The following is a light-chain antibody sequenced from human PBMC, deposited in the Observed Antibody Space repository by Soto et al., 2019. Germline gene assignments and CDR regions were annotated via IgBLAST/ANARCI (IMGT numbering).Light chain of an antibody. CDR1: QGICNY. Sequence: DIQMTQPPSSLSASVGDRVTITCRASQGICNYLAWYQQKPGKVPKLLIYATSTLQSGVPSRFSGSRSGTDFTLTISSLQPEDVAAYYCQKYNSAPYTFGQGTKLEIK. V-gene: IGKV1-27*01. CDR3: QKYNSAPYT. CDR2: ATS. J-gene: IGKJ2*01.